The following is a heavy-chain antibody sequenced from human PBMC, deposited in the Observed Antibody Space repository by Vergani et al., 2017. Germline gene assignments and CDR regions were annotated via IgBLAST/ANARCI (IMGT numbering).Heavy chain of an antibody. V-gene: IGHV3-48*03. J-gene: IGHJ4*02. D-gene: IGHD6-19*01. CDR2: ISSSSSYI. CDR3: AGDRYVAARDIDY. CDR1: GFTFSSYE. Sequence: EVQLVESGGGLVQPGGSLRLSCAASGFTFSSYEMNWVRQAPGKGLEWVSSISSSSSYIYYADSVKGRFTISRDNAKNSLYLQMNSLRAEDTAVYYCAGDRYVAARDIDYWGQGTLVTVSS.